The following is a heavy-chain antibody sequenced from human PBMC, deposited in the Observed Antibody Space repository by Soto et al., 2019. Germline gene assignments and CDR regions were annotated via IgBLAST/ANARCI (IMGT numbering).Heavy chain of an antibody. Sequence: QVQLVQSGAEVKKPGASVKVSCKASGYTFTSYGLSCVRQAPGQGLEWMGRISAYNYNTNYAQQLQGRVTMTTDTSTSTAYMELRSLRSDDTAVYYCARVVVALGQWFDPWGQGTLVTVAS. CDR2: ISAYNYNT. J-gene: IGHJ5*02. CDR1: GYTFTSYG. CDR3: ARVVVALGQWFDP. D-gene: IGHD2-15*01. V-gene: IGHV1-18*01.